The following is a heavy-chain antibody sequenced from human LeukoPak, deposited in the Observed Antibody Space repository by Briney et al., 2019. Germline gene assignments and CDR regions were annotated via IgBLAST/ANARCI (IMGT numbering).Heavy chain of an antibody. CDR1: GGTFSSYA. Sequence: SVKVSCKATGGTFSSYAISWVRQAPGQGLEWMGGIIPIFGTANYAQKFQGRVTITADESTSTAYMELSSLRSEDTAVYYCARDLYCSSTSCSEYFQHWGQGTLVTVSS. J-gene: IGHJ1*01. D-gene: IGHD2-2*01. CDR3: ARDLYCSSTSCSEYFQH. CDR2: IIPIFGTA. V-gene: IGHV1-69*13.